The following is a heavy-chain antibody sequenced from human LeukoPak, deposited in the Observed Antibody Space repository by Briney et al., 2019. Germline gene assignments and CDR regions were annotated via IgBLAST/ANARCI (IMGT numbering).Heavy chain of an antibody. J-gene: IGHJ3*02. D-gene: IGHD6-19*01. CDR1: GYTFTCYY. Sequence: ASVKVSCKASGYTFTCYYMHWVRQAPGQGLEWMGWINPNSGGTNYAQKFQGRVTMTRDTSISTAYMELSRLRSDDTAVYYCARDISPQWLARGDFAFDIWGQGTMVTVSS. CDR2: INPNSGGT. V-gene: IGHV1-2*02. CDR3: ARDISPQWLARGDFAFDI.